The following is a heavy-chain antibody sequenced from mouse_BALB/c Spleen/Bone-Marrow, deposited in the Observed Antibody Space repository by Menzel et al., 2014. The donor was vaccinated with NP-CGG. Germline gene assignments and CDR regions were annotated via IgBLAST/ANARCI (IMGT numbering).Heavy chain of an antibody. Sequence: EVKVVESGGGLVQPGGSLRLSYTTSGFTFTDYYMSWVRQPPGKALEWLAFIRNKAYGYTTEYSASVRGRFTISRDNSQSILYLQMDTLRAEDSATYYCARFPMDYWGQGTSVTVSS. CDR3: ARFPMDY. CDR1: GFTFTDYY. V-gene: IGHV7-3*02. CDR2: IRNKAYGYTT. J-gene: IGHJ4*01.